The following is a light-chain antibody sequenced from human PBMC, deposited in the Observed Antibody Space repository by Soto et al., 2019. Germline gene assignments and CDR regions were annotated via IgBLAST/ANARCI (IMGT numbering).Light chain of an antibody. CDR1: QSVGSS. CDR3: QQYNNWPQT. V-gene: IGKV3-15*01. Sequence: EIVITQSPATLSVSPGERATLSCRASQSVGSSLAWYQQKPGQAPRLLIYDASTRATGIPARFSGSGSGTDFTLTISGLQSEDFAVYYCQQYNNWPQTFGQGTKVDIK. J-gene: IGKJ1*01. CDR2: DAS.